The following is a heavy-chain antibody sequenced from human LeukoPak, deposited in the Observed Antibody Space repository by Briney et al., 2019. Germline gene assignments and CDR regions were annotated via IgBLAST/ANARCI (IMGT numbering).Heavy chain of an antibody. Sequence: GGSLRLSCAASGFTFSSYGMHWVRQAPGKGLEWVAVISYDGSNKYYADSVKGRFTISRDNSKNTLYLQMNSLRAEDTAVYYCASEYSSGWYGYFDYWGQGTLVTVSS. CDR2: ISYDGSNK. D-gene: IGHD6-19*01. V-gene: IGHV3-30*03. CDR1: GFTFSSYG. J-gene: IGHJ4*02. CDR3: ASEYSSGWYGYFDY.